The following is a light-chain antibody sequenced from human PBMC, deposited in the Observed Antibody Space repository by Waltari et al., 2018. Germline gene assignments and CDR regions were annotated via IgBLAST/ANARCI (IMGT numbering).Light chain of an antibody. CDR1: QSISSY. V-gene: IGKV1-39*01. J-gene: IGKJ2*01. CDR3: QQSYSAPEYT. Sequence: DIQMTQSPSSLSASVGDRVTIPCRESQSISSYLNWYQQKPGRAPKLLIFAASSLQSGVPSRFSGSGSGTDFTLTISSLQPEDFATYHCQQSYSAPEYTFGQGTKLEIK. CDR2: AAS.